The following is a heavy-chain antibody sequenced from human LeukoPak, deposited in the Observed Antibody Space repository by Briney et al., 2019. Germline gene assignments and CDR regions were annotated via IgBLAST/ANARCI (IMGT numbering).Heavy chain of an antibody. Sequence: KPPETLSLTCTVSGGSISSYYWSWIRQPAGKGLEWIGRIYTSGSTNYNPSLKSRVTMSVDTSKNQFSLKLSSVTAADTAVYYCARDHSSSWYSLPGYWGQGTLVTVSS. CDR2: IYTSGST. D-gene: IGHD6-13*01. V-gene: IGHV4-4*07. CDR1: GGSISSYY. J-gene: IGHJ4*02. CDR3: ARDHSSSWYSLPGY.